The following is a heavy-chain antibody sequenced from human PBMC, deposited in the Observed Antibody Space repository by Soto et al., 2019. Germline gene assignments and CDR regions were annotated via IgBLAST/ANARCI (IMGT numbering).Heavy chain of an antibody. V-gene: IGHV3-23*01. CDR1: GFTFSSYA. D-gene: IGHD6-6*01. CDR3: AKFPYSSSSPSVGL. Sequence: GVLRLSCAASGFTFSSYAMSWVRQAPGKGLEWVSAISGSGGSTYYADSVKGRFTISRDNSKNTLYLQMNSLRAEDTAVYYCAKFPYSSSSPSVGLWGQGTLVTVSS. CDR2: ISGSGGST. J-gene: IGHJ4*02.